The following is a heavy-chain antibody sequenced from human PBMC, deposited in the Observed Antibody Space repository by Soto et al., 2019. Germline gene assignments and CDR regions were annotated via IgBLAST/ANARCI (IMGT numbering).Heavy chain of an antibody. CDR1: KFTFSCYG. J-gene: IGHJ3*01. Sequence: PGGSLRLSCAASKFTFSCYGMHWVRQAPGKGLEWVAVISYEGSNKYYADPVKGRFTISRDNSKNTLYLEMNSLRTEDTAVYYCAKPISISGVIIDAFDVWGQGTMVTVS. V-gene: IGHV3-30*18. CDR3: AKPISISGVIIDAFDV. CDR2: ISYEGSNK. D-gene: IGHD3-3*01.